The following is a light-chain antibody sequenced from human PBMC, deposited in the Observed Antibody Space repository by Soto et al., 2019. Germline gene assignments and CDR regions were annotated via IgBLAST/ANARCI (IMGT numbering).Light chain of an antibody. Sequence: QSVLSQPPSASGTPGQRVTISCSGSSSNIGSNTVSWYQQLPGTAPKLLIYSNNQQPSGVPDRFSGSKSGTSASLAISGLQSEDEAYYYCAAWDDSLNCFYVFGTGTKVTVL. V-gene: IGLV1-44*01. CDR3: AAWDDSLNCFYV. CDR2: SNN. CDR1: SSNIGSNT. J-gene: IGLJ1*01.